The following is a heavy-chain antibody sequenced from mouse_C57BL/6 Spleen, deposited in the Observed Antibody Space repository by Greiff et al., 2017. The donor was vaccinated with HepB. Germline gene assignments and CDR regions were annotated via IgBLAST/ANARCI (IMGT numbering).Heavy chain of an antibody. CDR3: AREGGSSYYYAMDY. CDR2: INPSSGYT. V-gene: IGHV1-4*01. D-gene: IGHD1-1*01. CDR1: GYTFTSYT. J-gene: IGHJ4*01. Sequence: VQLQQSGAELARPGASVKMSCKASGYTFTSYTMHWVKQRPGQGLEWIGYINPSSGYTKYNQKFKDKATLTADKSSSTAYMQLSSLTSEDSAVYYCAREGGSSYYYAMDYWGQGTSVTVSS.